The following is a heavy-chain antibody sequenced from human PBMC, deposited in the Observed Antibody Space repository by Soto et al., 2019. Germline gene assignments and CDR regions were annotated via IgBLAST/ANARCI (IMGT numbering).Heavy chain of an antibody. CDR3: ARDWGKIRWQWLVFGMDV. CDR1: GFTFSSYS. CDR2: ISSSSSTI. D-gene: IGHD6-19*01. Sequence: GGSLRLSCAASGFTFSSYSMNWVRQAPGKGLEWVSYISSSSSTIYYADSVKGRFTISRDNAKNSLYLQMNSLRDEDTAVYYCARDWGKIRWQWLVFGMDVRGQGTTVTVSS. V-gene: IGHV3-48*02. J-gene: IGHJ6*02.